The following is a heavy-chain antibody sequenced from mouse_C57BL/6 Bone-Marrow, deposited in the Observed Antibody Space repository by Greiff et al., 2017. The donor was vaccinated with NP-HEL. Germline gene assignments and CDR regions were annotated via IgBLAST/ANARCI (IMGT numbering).Heavy chain of an antibody. V-gene: IGHV5-6*01. J-gene: IGHJ2*01. CDR3: ARRHYYGSSSYFDY. CDR1: GFTFSSYG. CDR2: ISSGGSYT. Sequence: EVHLVESGGDLVKPGGSLKLSCAASGFTFSSYGMSWVRQTPDKRLEWVATISSGGSYTYYPDSVKGRFTISRDNAKNTLYLQMSSLKSEDTAMYYCARRHYYGSSSYFDYWGQGTTLTVSS. D-gene: IGHD1-1*01.